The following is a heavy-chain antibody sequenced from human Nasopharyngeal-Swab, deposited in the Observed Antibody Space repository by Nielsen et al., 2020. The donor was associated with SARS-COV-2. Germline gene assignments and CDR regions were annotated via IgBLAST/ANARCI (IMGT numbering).Heavy chain of an antibody. CDR1: GGSLSGYY. J-gene: IGHJ4*02. CDR3: ARGARGYCSSTSCRYYFDY. V-gene: IGHV4-34*01. CDR2: INHSGST. D-gene: IGHD2-2*01. Sequence: SATLSLTCAVYGGSLSGYYWSWIRQPPGKGLEWSGEINHSGSTNYNPSLKSRVTISVDTSKNQFSLKLSSVTAADTAVYYCARGARGYCSSTSCRYYFDYWGQGTLVTVSS.